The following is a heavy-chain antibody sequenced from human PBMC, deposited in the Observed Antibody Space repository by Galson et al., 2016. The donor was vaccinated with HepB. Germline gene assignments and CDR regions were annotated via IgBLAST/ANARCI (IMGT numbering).Heavy chain of an antibody. D-gene: IGHD6-13*01. CDR1: GFTFSTYA. CDR2: FSGDGSTT. Sequence: SLRLSCAASGFTFSTYAMSWVRQAPGKGLEWVSSFSGDGSTTYYADSVKGRFTISKDNSKNTLYLQMNSLRAEDTALYYCAMSTSSRSWRRRYCFDHGGQGAQVTVSA. J-gene: IGHJ5*02. CDR3: AMSTSSRSWRRRYCFDH. V-gene: IGHV3-23*01.